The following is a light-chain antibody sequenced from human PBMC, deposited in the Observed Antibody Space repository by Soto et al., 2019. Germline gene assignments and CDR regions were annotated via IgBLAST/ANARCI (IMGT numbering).Light chain of an antibody. V-gene: IGLV2-11*01. CDR1: TSDIGAYNY. J-gene: IGLJ2*01. Sequence: QSALTQPRSVSGSPGQSVTISCTGTTSDIGAYNYVSWYQQHPGKAPKLIIYGVSKRPSGVPERFSGSKSDSMASLTISGLQDEDEADYYCCSYAGYYTLLFGGGTKLTVL. CDR3: CSYAGYYTLL. CDR2: GVS.